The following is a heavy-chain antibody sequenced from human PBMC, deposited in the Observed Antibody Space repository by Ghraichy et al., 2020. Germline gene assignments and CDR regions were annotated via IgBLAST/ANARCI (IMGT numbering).Heavy chain of an antibody. CDR2: IYHSGST. V-gene: IGHV4-30-2*01. D-gene: IGHD2-2*01. Sequence: SETLSLTCAVSGGSISSGGYSWSWIRQPPGKGLEWIGYIYHSGSTYYNPSLKSRVTISVDRSKNQFSLKLSSVTAADTAVYYCARAPHKVPHMGYFDYWGQGTLVTVSS. J-gene: IGHJ4*02. CDR3: ARAPHKVPHMGYFDY. CDR1: GGSISSGGYS.